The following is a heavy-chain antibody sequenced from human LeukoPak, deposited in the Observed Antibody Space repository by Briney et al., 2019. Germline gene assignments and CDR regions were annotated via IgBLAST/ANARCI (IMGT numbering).Heavy chain of an antibody. CDR3: AGGLRGATGNFDY. Sequence: GGSLRLSCAASGFTFSRYAMSWVRQAPGKGLEWVSAISGSGGSTYYADSVKGRFTISRDNSKNTLYLQMNSLRAEDTAVYYCAGGLRGATGNFDYWGQGTLVTVSS. V-gene: IGHV3-23*01. D-gene: IGHD1-26*01. J-gene: IGHJ4*02. CDR2: ISGSGGST. CDR1: GFTFSRYA.